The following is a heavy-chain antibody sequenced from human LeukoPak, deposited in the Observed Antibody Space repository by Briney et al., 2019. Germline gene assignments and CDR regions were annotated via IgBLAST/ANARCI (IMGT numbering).Heavy chain of an antibody. CDR3: ARHRGNYFDY. J-gene: IGHJ4*02. CDR1: GYSISSVHY. D-gene: IGHD3-10*01. V-gene: IGHV4-38-2*01. CDR2: TYHSGST. Sequence: SDTLSLICAVSGYSISSVHYWGWIRQPPGTGLEWIGSTYHSGSTYYNPSLKSRVTISVDTSKNQFSLRLSSVTAADTAVYYCARHRGNYFDYWGQGTLVTVSS.